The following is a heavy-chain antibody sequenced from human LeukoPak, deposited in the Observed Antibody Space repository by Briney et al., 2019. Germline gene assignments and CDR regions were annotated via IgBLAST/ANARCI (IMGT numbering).Heavy chain of an antibody. CDR2: ISSSGSTI. V-gene: IGHV3-11*01. Sequence: PGGSLRLSCAASGFTFSDYCMSWIRQAPGKGLEWVSYISSSGSTIYYADSVKGRFTISRDNAKNSLYLQMNSLRAEDTAVYYCARDGGYFDFWSGPKTNYGMDVWGQGTTVTVSS. D-gene: IGHD3-3*01. CDR3: ARDGGYFDFWSGPKTNYGMDV. J-gene: IGHJ6*02. CDR1: GFTFSDYC.